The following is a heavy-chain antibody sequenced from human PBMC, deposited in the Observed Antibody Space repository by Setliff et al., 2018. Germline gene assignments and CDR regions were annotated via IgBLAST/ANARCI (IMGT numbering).Heavy chain of an antibody. V-gene: IGHV4-4*07. J-gene: IGHJ6*04. D-gene: IGHD3-10*01. CDR1: GGSMGSYY. CDR3: ASVRITPYSVDV. CDR2: VYTTGGT. Sequence: SETLSLTCTVSGGSMGSYYWTWIRQSAGKGLEWIGRVYTTGGTAFHPSRNSRVTMSLDKSKNQSPLKLYSVPAADTAVYFCASVRITPYSVDVWGKGTTVTVSS.